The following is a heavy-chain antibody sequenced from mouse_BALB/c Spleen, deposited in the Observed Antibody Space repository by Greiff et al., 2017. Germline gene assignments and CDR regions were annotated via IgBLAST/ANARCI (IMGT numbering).Heavy chain of an antibody. Sequence: DVKVEESGGGLVQPGGSMKLSCVASGFTFSNYWMNWVRQSPEKGLEWVAEIRLKSNNYATHYAESVKGRFTISRDDSKSSVYLQMNNLRAEDTGIYYCTPYYAMDYWGQGTSVTVSS. J-gene: IGHJ4*01. CDR1: GFTFSNYW. CDR2: IRLKSNNYAT. V-gene: IGHV6-6*02. CDR3: TPYYAMDY.